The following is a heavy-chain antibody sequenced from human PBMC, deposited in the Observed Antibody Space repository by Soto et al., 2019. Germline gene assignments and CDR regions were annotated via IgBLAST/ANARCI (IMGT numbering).Heavy chain of an antibody. CDR3: ARHGGTPDLYFDY. Sequence: GRSLRLSCVGSGFNFTGYYMSWVRQAPGKGLEWVSAINWIGGSTNYADSMKGRFTISRDNAKNSLYLQMSSLRAEDTALYYCARHGGTPDLYFDYWGQGTPVTVSS. CDR2: INWIGGST. CDR1: GFNFTGYY. V-gene: IGHV3-20*04. D-gene: IGHD3-16*01. J-gene: IGHJ4*02.